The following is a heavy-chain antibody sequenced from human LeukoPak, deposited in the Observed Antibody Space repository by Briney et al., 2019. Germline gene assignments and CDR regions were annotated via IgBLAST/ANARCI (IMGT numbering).Heavy chain of an antibody. J-gene: IGHJ3*02. D-gene: IGHD6-13*01. CDR2: IHHTGGT. CDR1: GGSLNITNW. CDR3: AREHIAADTRDAFDI. V-gene: IGHV4-4*02. Sequence: SGTLSLTCADSGGSLNITNWWSWVRQPPEKGLEWTGEIHHTGGTHYNPTLRSRVTLSLEKSKNQFSVKLSSVSAADTAVYYCAREHIAADTRDAFDIWGQGTMVTVSS.